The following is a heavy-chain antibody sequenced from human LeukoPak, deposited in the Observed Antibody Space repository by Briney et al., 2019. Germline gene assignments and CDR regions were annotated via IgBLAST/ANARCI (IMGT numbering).Heavy chain of an antibody. D-gene: IGHD6-13*01. CDR2: IYYSGTT. Sequence: SETLSLTCTVSGGSISNYYWSWIRQPPGKGLEWVGYIYYSGTTNYNPSLKSRVTISVDTSKNQFSLKLSSVTAADTAVYYCARGVYIAAAQYAYWGQGTLVTVSS. CDR1: GGSISNYY. V-gene: IGHV4-59*01. CDR3: ARGVYIAAAQYAY. J-gene: IGHJ4*02.